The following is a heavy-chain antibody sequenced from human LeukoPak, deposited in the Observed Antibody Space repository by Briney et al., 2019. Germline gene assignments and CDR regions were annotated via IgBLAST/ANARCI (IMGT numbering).Heavy chain of an antibody. CDR3: AVTTRSRAFDY. CDR2: IKQDGSEK. Sequence: PGGSLRLSCAASGFTFSSYWMSWVRQAPGKGLEWVANIKQDGSEKYYVDSVKGRFTISRDNAKNSLYLQMNSLRVEDTAVYYCAVTTRSRAFDYWGQGTLVTVSS. D-gene: IGHD4-17*01. V-gene: IGHV3-7*01. CDR1: GFTFSSYW. J-gene: IGHJ4*02.